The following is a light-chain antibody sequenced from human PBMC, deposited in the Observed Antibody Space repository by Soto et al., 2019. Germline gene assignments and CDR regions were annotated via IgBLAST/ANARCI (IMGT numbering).Light chain of an antibody. Sequence: QSALTQPASVSGSPGQSITISCTGTSSDVGGYHYVSWYQQHPGKAPKLMIYEVSNRPSGVSNRFSGSKSGNTASLTISGLQAEDGADYYCSSYTSSYVFGTWTKVTVL. CDR1: SSDVGGYHY. CDR3: SSYTSSYV. CDR2: EVS. V-gene: IGLV2-14*01. J-gene: IGLJ1*01.